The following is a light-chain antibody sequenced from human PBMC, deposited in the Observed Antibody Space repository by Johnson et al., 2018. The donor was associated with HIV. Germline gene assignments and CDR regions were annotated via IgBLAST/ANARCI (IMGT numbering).Light chain of an antibody. CDR2: DNN. Sequence: QSVLTQPPSVSAAPGQKVTISCSGSSSNIGNNYVSWYQQLPGTAPKLLIYDNNKRPSGIPDRFYGSKSGTSATLGITGLQHGDEAEYYCGTWDSSLSAGEVFRTGTKFTFL. J-gene: IGLJ1*01. V-gene: IGLV1-51*01. CDR1: SSNIGNNY. CDR3: GTWDSSLSAGEV.